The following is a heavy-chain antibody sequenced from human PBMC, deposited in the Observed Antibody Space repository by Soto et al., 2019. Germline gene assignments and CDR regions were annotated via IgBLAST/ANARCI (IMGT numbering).Heavy chain of an antibody. J-gene: IGHJ6*02. D-gene: IGHD3-9*01. CDR2: ISYDGSNK. CDR1: RFTCSSYS. Sequence: GGAVRLTCVGSRFTCSSYSKHWVRQAPGKGLEWVAVISYDGSNKYYADSVKGRFTISRDNSKNTLYLQMNSLRAEDTAVYYCAKDDIAGYYYYGMDVWGQGTTVTVSS. CDR3: AKDDIAGYYYYGMDV. V-gene: IGHV3-30*18.